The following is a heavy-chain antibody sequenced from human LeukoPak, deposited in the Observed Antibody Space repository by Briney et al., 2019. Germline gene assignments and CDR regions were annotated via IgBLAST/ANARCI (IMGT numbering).Heavy chain of an antibody. D-gene: IGHD3-3*01. CDR2: LYSGGNT. J-gene: IGHJ4*02. CDR1: GFTVSSYS. V-gene: IGHV3-53*01. Sequence: GGSLRLSCAASGFTVSSYSMSWVRQAPGKGLEWVSVLYSGGNTYYADSVKGGFSISRDNSKNTLYLQMNRLRTEGTAVHYCARGRTDGFTYWGQGTLVTVSS. CDR3: ARGRTDGFTY.